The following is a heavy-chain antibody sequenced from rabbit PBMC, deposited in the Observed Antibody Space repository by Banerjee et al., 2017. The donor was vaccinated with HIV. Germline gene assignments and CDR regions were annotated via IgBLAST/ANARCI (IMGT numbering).Heavy chain of an antibody. V-gene: IGHV1S47*01. J-gene: IGHJ4*01. CDR3: ARDLAAVIGWNFGW. CDR1: GFSFSNKA. Sequence: QEQLVESGGGLVRPEGSLKLSCTASGFSFSNKAVMSWVRQAPGKGLEWIGYIDPVFGSTYYASWVNGRFTISSHNAQNTLYLQLNSLTAADTATYFCARDLAAVIGWNFGWWGPGTLVTVS. D-gene: IGHD1-1*01. CDR2: IDPVFGST.